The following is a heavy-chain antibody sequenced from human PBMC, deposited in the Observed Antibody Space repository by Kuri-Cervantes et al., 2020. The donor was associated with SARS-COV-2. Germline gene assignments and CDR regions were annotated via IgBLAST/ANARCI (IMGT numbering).Heavy chain of an antibody. D-gene: IGHD3-3*01. V-gene: IGHV1-24*01. CDR1: GYTLTELS. Sequence: ASVKVSCKVSGYTLTELSMHWVRQAPGKGLEWMGGFDPEDGETIYAQKFQGRVTMTEDTSTDTAYMELRSLRSDDTAAYYCARGWSGYSLYYFDYWGQGTLVTVSS. CDR3: ARGWSGYSLYYFDY. J-gene: IGHJ4*02. CDR2: FDPEDGET.